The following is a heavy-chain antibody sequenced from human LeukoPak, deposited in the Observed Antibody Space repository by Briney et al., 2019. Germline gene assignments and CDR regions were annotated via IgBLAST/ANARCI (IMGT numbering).Heavy chain of an antibody. D-gene: IGHD3-22*01. J-gene: IGHJ6*03. Sequence: SETLSLTCTVSGGSISSSSYYWGWIRQPPGKGLEWIGSIYYSGSTYYNPSLKSRVTISVDTSKNQFSLKLSSVTAADTAVYYCARAPMVMSFYYYYYMDVWGKGTTVTVSS. CDR1: GGSISSSSYY. V-gene: IGHV4-39*07. CDR3: ARAPMVMSFYYYYYMDV. CDR2: IYYSGST.